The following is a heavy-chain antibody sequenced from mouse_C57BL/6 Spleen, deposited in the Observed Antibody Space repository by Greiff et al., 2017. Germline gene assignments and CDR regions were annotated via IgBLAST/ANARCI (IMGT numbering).Heavy chain of an antibody. CDR2: IDPSDSYT. CDR1: GYTFTSYW. J-gene: IGHJ3*01. Sequence: VQLQQPGAELVMPGASVKLSCKASGYTFTSYWMHWVKQRPGQGLVWIGEIDPSDSYTNYHQKFTGKSTLTVDKSSSTAYRHLSSLTSEDSAGYYCARSDYSNPSGFAYWGQGSLVTVSA. D-gene: IGHD2-5*01. V-gene: IGHV1-69*01. CDR3: ARSDYSNPSGFAY.